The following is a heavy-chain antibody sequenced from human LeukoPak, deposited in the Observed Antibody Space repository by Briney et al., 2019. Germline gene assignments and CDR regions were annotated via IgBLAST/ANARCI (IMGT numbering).Heavy chain of an antibody. CDR3: ARAYMTATRHFDS. CDR1: GGTFSSHA. D-gene: IGHD2-21*02. CDR2: IIPIFGTP. V-gene: IGHV1-69*13. Sequence: ASVKVSCKASGGTFSSHAFSWVGQAPGQGLGWTGGIIPIFGTPHYADKFQDRVTITADASTSTAYMELSSLRSEDTAVYYCARAYMTATRHFDSWGQGTLVTVSS. J-gene: IGHJ4*02.